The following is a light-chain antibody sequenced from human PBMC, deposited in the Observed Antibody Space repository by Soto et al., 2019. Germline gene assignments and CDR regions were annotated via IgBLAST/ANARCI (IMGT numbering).Light chain of an antibody. Sequence: QSALTQPRSVSGSPGQSVTISCTGTSSDVGGFSYVSWYQQYPGKAPKLILYDVSQRPSGVPDRFSGSKSGNTASLTISGLLAEDEADYYCAAWDDSLNGYVFGTGTKVTAL. V-gene: IGLV2-11*01. CDR1: SSDVGGFSY. CDR2: DVS. J-gene: IGLJ1*01. CDR3: AAWDDSLNGYV.